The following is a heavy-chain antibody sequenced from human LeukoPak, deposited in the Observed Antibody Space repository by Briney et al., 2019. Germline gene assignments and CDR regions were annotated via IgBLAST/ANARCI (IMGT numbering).Heavy chain of an antibody. Sequence: PGGSLRLSCAASGFTFSSYAMHWVRQAPGKGLEWVAVISYDGSNKYYADSVKGRFTISGDNSKNTLYLQMNSLRAEDTAVYYCAKRVGSYGHFDYWGQGTLVTVSS. CDR3: AKRVGSYGHFDY. J-gene: IGHJ4*02. CDR2: ISYDGSNK. CDR1: GFTFSSYA. V-gene: IGHV3-30-3*02. D-gene: IGHD5-18*01.